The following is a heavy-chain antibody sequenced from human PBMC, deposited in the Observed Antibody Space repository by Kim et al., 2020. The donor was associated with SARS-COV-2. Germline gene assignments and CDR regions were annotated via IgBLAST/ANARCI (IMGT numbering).Heavy chain of an antibody. CDR3: AKQGSVAVWDFDY. CDR1: GFIFTDYG. J-gene: IGHJ4*02. CDR2: VSHDGSHT. Sequence: GGSLRLSCAASGFIFTDYGMRWVRQAPGQGLEWVAAVSHDGSHTYYADSLMGRFAISRDNSKNTMFLQMNSLRPEDTAVYYCAKQGSVAVWDFDYWGQGTLVTVSS. V-gene: IGHV3-30*18. D-gene: IGHD6-19*01.